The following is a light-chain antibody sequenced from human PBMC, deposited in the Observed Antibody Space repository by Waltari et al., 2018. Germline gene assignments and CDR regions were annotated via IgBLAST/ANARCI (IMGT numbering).Light chain of an antibody. CDR2: WAS. V-gene: IGKV4-1*01. Sequence: DIVMTQSPDSLAVSLGERATINFKSSQSVLYSYNNKNYLAWCQQKPGQPPKLLIYWASTRESGVPDRFTGSGSGTDFTLTISSLQAEDVAVYYCQQYYSDLLITFGQGTRLEIK. CDR3: QQYYSDLLIT. J-gene: IGKJ5*01. CDR1: QSVLYSYNNKNY.